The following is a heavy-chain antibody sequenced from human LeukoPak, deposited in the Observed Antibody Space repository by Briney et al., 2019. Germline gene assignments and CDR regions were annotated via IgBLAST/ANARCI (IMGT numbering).Heavy chain of an antibody. CDR3: ARKGGYGLDFDY. CDR1: GFTFRSYE. CDR2: ISSSGSTI. Sequence: GGSLRLSCAASGFTFRSYEMNWGRQAPGKGLEWVSYISSSGSTIYYAEFVKGRFTISRDNAKNSLYLQMNSLRVEDTAVYYCARKGGYGLDFDYWGQGALVTVSS. D-gene: IGHD5-18*01. J-gene: IGHJ4*02. V-gene: IGHV3-48*03.